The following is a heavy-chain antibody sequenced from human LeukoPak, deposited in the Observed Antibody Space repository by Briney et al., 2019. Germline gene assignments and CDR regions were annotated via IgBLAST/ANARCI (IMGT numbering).Heavy chain of an antibody. CDR1: GGTFSSYA. Sequence: ASVKVSCKASGGTFSSYAISWVRQAPGQRLEWMGWINAGNGNTKYSQKFQGRVTITRDTSASTAYMELSSLRSEDTAVYYCARNIDAMVRGVEDYGMDVWGKGTTVTVSS. J-gene: IGHJ6*04. CDR3: ARNIDAMVRGVEDYGMDV. CDR2: INAGNGNT. D-gene: IGHD3-10*01. V-gene: IGHV1-3*01.